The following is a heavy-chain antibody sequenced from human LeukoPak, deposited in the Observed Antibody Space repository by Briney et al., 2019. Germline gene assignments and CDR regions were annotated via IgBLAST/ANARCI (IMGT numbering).Heavy chain of an antibody. CDR1: GYTFTSYG. V-gene: IGHV1-18*01. D-gene: IGHD4-17*01. CDR2: ISAYNGNT. J-gene: IGHJ5*02. Sequence: ASVKVSCKASGYTFTSYGISWVRQAPGQGLEWMGWISAYNGNTNYSQKLQGRVTITTDTSTSTAYMELRSLRSDDTAVYYCARDKPTVTTPNWFDPWGQGTLVTVSS. CDR3: ARDKPTVTTPNWFDP.